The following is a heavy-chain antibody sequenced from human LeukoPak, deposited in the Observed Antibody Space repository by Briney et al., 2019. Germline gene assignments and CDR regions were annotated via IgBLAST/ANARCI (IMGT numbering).Heavy chain of an antibody. Sequence: PGGALRLSCAGSGFSFSRAWMTWGRQAPGRGLGWVGRIRANAEGGTAEYAAPGKGRFTISRDDSEHTLYLQMSSLKIEDTATYYCTPDRKELENHWGQGTLVTVSS. CDR2: IRANAEGGTA. CDR1: GFSFSRAW. CDR3: TPDRKELENH. V-gene: IGHV3-15*01. J-gene: IGHJ5*02. D-gene: IGHD1-26*01.